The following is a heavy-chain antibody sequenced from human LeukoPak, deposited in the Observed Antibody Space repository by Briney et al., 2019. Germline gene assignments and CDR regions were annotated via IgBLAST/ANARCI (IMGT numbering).Heavy chain of an antibody. Sequence: PGGSLRLSCAASGFTVSSNYMSWVRQAPGKGLEWVSVIYSGGSTYYADSVKGRFTISRDNSKNTLYLQMNSLRAEDTAVYYCAREPPGSSSWYDVWGQGTLVTVSS. J-gene: IGHJ4*02. CDR2: IYSGGST. CDR1: GFTVSSNY. D-gene: IGHD6-13*01. CDR3: AREPPGSSSWYDV. V-gene: IGHV3-66*01.